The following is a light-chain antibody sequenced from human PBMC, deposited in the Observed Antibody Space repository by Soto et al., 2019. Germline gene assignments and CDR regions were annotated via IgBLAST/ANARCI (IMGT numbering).Light chain of an antibody. J-gene: IGLJ1*01. V-gene: IGLV2-8*01. CDR1: KNDIGVYDF. CDR3: KSYAVSNTYV. Sequence: QSVLTQPPSASGSPGQSVTISCTGTKNDIGVYDFVSWYQHHPGKAPRLIIYEVVQRPSGVPDRFSGSKSGNTASLTVSGLQAADEADYFCKSYAVSNTYVFGRGTKVTVL. CDR2: EVV.